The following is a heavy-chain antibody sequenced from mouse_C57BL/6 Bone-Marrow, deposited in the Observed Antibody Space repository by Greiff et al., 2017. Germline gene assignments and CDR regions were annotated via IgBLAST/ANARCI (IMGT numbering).Heavy chain of an antibody. Sequence: VQLQQPGAELVKPGASVKLSCKASGYTFTSYWMQWVKQRPGQGLEWIGEIDPSDSYTHYNQKFKGKATLTVDTSSSTAYMQLSSLTSEDSAVYYYARGEIYYGNYDLFDYWGQGTTLTVSS. CDR3: ARGEIYYGNYDLFDY. CDR1: GYTFTSYW. CDR2: IDPSDSYT. V-gene: IGHV1-50*01. J-gene: IGHJ2*01. D-gene: IGHD2-1*01.